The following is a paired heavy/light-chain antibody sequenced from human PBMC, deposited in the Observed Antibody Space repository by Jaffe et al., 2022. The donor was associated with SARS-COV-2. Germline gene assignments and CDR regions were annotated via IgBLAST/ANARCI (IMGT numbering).Light chain of an antibody. CDR3: QSYDSSLSGVL. V-gene: IGLV1-40*01. Sequence: QSVLTQPPSVSGAPGQRVTISCTGSGSNIGAGHDVHWYQQLPRTAPKLLIYGNSNRPSGVPDRFSGSKSGTSASLAITGLQAEDEADYYCQSYDSSLSGVLFGGGTKLTVL. CDR1: GSNIGAGHD. CDR2: GNS. J-gene: IGLJ2*01.
Heavy chain of an antibody. D-gene: IGHD4-17*01. CDR1: GFTFSRFA. Sequence: QVQLVESGGGVVQPGRSLRLSCAASGFTFSRFAMHWVRQAPGKGLEWVAIVWSDGSHKYYADSVKGRFTISRDSSKNTLYLQMNSLRAEDTAVYYCARDPPPSDDYGDYSLDYWGQGTLVTVSS. J-gene: IGHJ4*02. CDR2: VWSDGSHK. V-gene: IGHV3-33*01. CDR3: ARDPPPSDDYGDYSLDY.